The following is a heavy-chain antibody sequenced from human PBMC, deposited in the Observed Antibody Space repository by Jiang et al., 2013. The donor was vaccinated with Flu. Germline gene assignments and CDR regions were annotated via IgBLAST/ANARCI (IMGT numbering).Heavy chain of an antibody. Sequence: GAEVKKPGSSVKVSCKASGGTFSSYAISWVRQAPGQGLEWMGRIIPILGIANYAQKFQGRVTITADKSTSTAYMELSSLRSEDTAVYYCARSSYYDFWSGYQIDYWGQGTLVTVSS. CDR3: ARSSYYDFWSGYQIDY. D-gene: IGHD3-3*01. J-gene: IGHJ4*02. CDR1: GGTFSSYA. V-gene: IGHV1-69*04. CDR2: IIPILGIA.